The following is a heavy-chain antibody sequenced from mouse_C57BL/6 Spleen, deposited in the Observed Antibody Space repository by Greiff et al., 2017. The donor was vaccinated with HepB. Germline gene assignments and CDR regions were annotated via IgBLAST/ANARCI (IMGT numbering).Heavy chain of an antibody. Sequence: VQLKESGPGLVKPSQSLSLTCSVTGYSITSGYYWNWIRQFPGNKLEWMGYISYDGSNNYNPSLKNRISITRDTSKNQFFLKLNSVTTEDTATYYCARDYGSSYRFDYWGQGTTLTVSS. CDR2: ISYDGSN. CDR1: GYSITSGYY. J-gene: IGHJ2*01. V-gene: IGHV3-6*01. D-gene: IGHD1-1*01. CDR3: ARDYGSSYRFDY.